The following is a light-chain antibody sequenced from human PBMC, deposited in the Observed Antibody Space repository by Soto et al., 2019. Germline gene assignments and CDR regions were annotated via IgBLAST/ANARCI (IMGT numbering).Light chain of an antibody. Sequence: QSALTQPPSASGSPGQSVTISCTGTSSDVGGYNYVSWYQQHPGKAPKLMIYEVSKRPSGVPDRFSGSKSGNTASLTDSGLQAEDEADYYCSSSAGSNNLVFGGGTKLTVL. CDR1: SSDVGGYNY. V-gene: IGLV2-8*01. J-gene: IGLJ2*01. CDR3: SSSAGSNNLV. CDR2: EVS.